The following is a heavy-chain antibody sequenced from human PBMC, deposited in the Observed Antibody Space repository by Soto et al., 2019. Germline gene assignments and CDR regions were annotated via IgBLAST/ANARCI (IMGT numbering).Heavy chain of an antibody. Sequence: HPGGSLRLSCAASGFTFSSYWMHWVRQAPGKGLVWVSRINSDGSSTSYADSVKGRFTISRDNAKNTLYLQMNSLRAEDTAVYYCARTADARPWVVRAFDIWGQGTMVTVS. D-gene: IGHD3-10*01. J-gene: IGHJ3*02. CDR3: ARTADARPWVVRAFDI. V-gene: IGHV3-74*01. CDR1: GFTFSSYW. CDR2: INSDGSST.